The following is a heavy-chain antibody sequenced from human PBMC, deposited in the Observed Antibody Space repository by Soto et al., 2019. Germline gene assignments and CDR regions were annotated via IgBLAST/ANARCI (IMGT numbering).Heavy chain of an antibody. J-gene: IGHJ4*02. CDR1: GFSFSTSD. CDR3: ARESSSDMSGSDFFDY. D-gene: IGHD3-3*01. CDR2: INYSGRYM. Sequence: EVELVESGGGLVEPGGSLRLSCAASGFSFSTSDMTWVRQAPGKGLEYVSSINYSGRYMFYAGPLKGRFTISRDNAKNSLYLQMNSLRAEDTAVYYCARESSSDMSGSDFFDYWGQGTLVAVSA. V-gene: IGHV3-21*04.